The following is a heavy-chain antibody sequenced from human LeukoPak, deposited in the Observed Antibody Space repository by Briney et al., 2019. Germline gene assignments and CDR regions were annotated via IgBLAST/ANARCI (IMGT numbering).Heavy chain of an antibody. CDR1: GFTFSNYV. Sequence: GRSLRLSCAASGFTFSNYVMHWVRQAQGKGLEGVAVISYDGSNKYYADSGKGRFTISRDNSKNTLYLQMNSLRAEDTAVYYCARDGDYGDWGYWGQGTLVTVSS. J-gene: IGHJ4*02. D-gene: IGHD4-17*01. V-gene: IGHV3-30-3*01. CDR3: ARDGDYGDWGY. CDR2: ISYDGSNK.